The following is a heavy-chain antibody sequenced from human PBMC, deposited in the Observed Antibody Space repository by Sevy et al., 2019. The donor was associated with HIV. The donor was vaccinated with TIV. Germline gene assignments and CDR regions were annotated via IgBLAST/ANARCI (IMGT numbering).Heavy chain of an antibody. D-gene: IGHD4-17*01. CDR3: ARPRANYVDHYFFYAMDV. CDR2: ISGGSRTI. CDR1: GFTYGTHS. J-gene: IGHJ6*02. Sequence: GGSLRLSCAASGFTYGTHSMNWVRQAPGKGLEWVSYISGGSRTIYYADSVKGRFTISRDNAKNSLYLQMNSLTTEDTAVYYCARPRANYVDHYFFYAMDVWGQGTTVTVSS. V-gene: IGHV3-48*01.